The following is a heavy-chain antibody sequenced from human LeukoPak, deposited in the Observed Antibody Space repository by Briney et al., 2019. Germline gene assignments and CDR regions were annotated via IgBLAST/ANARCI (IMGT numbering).Heavy chain of an antibody. CDR2: IYYSGST. CDR1: GGSISSSSYY. CDR3: ARQSSSWRGDGWLDP. D-gene: IGHD6-13*01. J-gene: IGHJ5*02. Sequence: SETLSLTCIVSGGSISSSSYYWGWIRQPPGKGLEWIGSIYYSGSTLYNPSLTSRVTISVDTSKNQFSLRLNSVTAADTAVYYCARQSSSWRGDGWLDPWGRGTLVTVSS. V-gene: IGHV4-39*01.